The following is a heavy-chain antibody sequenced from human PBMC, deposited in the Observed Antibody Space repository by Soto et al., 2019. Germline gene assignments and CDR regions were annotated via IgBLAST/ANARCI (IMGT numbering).Heavy chain of an antibody. Sequence: GESLKISCAASGFTVSSNYMSWVRKAPGKGLEWVSILYNNGNTYYADSVKGRFTISSDSSKNTVYFQMNSLRAADTAVYYCARDSYFNLWGQGTLVTVSS. CDR1: GFTVSSNY. V-gene: IGHV3-66*01. J-gene: IGHJ1*01. CDR3: ARDSYFNL. CDR2: LYNNGNT.